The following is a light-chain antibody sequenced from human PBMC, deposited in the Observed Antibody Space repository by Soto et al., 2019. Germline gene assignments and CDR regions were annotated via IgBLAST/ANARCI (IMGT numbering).Light chain of an antibody. CDR3: SSYTSSSLYV. Sequence: QPASVSGSPGQSITISCTGTSSDVGGYNYVSWYQQHPGKAPKLMIYEVSNRPSGVSNRFSGSKSGNTASLTISGLQAEDEADYYCSSYTSSSLYVFGTGTKVTVL. CDR2: EVS. V-gene: IGLV2-14*01. CDR1: SSDVGGYNY. J-gene: IGLJ1*01.